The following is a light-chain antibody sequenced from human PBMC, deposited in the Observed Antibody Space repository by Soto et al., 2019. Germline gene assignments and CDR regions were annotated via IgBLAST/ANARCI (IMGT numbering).Light chain of an antibody. CDR2: AAS. CDR1: QGISNY. V-gene: IGKV1-27*01. CDR3: QKYNSAPWT. Sequence: DIQMTQSPSSLSASVGDRVTITCRASQGISNYLAWYQQKPGKVPKLLIYAASTLQSGVPSRFSGSGSGTDFTLTISSLQPEDVATXXXQKYNSAPWTFGQGTKVEIK. J-gene: IGKJ1*01.